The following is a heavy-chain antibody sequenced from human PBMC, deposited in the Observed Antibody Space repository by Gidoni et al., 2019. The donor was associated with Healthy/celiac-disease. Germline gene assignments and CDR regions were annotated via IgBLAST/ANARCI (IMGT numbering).Heavy chain of an antibody. V-gene: IGHV4-59*01. J-gene: IGHJ4*02. Sequence: QVQLQASGPGLVKPSETLSLTCTVSGGSISSYYWSWIRQPPGKGLEWIGYIYYSGSTNYNPSLKSRVTISVDTSKNQFSLKLSSVTAADTAVYYCARYDYGDFYFDYWGQGTLVTVSS. CDR3: ARYDYGDFYFDY. D-gene: IGHD4-17*01. CDR1: GGSISSYY. CDR2: IYYSGST.